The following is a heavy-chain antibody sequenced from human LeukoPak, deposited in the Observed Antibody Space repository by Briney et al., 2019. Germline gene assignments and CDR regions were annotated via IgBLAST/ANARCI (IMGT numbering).Heavy chain of an antibody. Sequence: SETLSLTCTVSGGSISSYYWSWIRQPPGKGLEWIGRIYTSGSTNYNPSLKSRVTMSVDTSKNQFSLKLSSVTAADTAVYYCARPSTYYYGSGSYDYAFDIWGQGTMVTVSS. CDR2: IYTSGST. CDR3: ARPSTYYYGSGSYDYAFDI. V-gene: IGHV4-4*07. D-gene: IGHD3-10*01. J-gene: IGHJ3*02. CDR1: GGSISSYY.